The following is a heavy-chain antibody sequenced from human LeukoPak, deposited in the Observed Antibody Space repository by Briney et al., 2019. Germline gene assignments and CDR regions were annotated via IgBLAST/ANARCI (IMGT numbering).Heavy chain of an antibody. V-gene: IGHV1-2*02. CDR1: GYTFTDYY. CDR3: ARDISGSFDC. D-gene: IGHD1-26*01. CDR2: INPNSGGS. Sequence: AAVTVSCKASGYTFTDYYMHWVRQAPGQGLEWMGLINPNSGGSNYAHKVQGRGPMTRYTSNGTATLELSRLRSDDTAVYYCARDISGSFDCWGQGTLVTVSS. J-gene: IGHJ4*02.